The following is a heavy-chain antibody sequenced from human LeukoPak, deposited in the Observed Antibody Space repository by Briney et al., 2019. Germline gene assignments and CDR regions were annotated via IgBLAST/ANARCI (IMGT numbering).Heavy chain of an antibody. V-gene: IGHV1-46*01. Sequence: ASVTVSFKASGYTFTSYYMHWVRQAPGQGLEWMGIINPSGGSTSYAQKFQGRVTMTRDMSTSTVYMELSSLRSEDTAVYYCARGLLGGYSYGYSFDYWGQGTLVTVSS. J-gene: IGHJ4*02. CDR3: ARGLLGGYSYGYSFDY. CDR2: INPSGGST. D-gene: IGHD5-18*01. CDR1: GYTFTSYY.